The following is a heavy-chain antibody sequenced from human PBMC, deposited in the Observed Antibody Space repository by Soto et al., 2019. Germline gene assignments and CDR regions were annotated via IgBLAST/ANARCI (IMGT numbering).Heavy chain of an antibody. V-gene: IGHV4-59*01. CDR3: ARSPEGMYDY. CDR2: IYYSGST. J-gene: IGHJ4*02. CDR1: GGSISSYY. Sequence: SETLSLTCTVSGGSISSYYWSWIRQPPGKGLEWIGYIYYSGSTNYNPSLKSRVTISVDTSKNQFSLKLSSVTAADTAVYYCARSPEGMYDYSGQAILVTVSS. D-gene: IGHD2-8*01.